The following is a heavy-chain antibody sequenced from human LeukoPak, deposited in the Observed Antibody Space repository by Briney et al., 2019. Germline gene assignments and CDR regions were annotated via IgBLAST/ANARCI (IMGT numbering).Heavy chain of an antibody. J-gene: IGHJ4*02. CDR2: IYTSGST. Sequence: RPSETLSLTCTVSGGSISSYYWSWIRQPAGKGLEWIGRIYTSGSTNYNPSLKSRVTMSVDTSKNQFSLKLSSVTAADTAMYYCARDEEVGATTYFDYWGQGTLVTVSS. CDR1: GGSISSYY. V-gene: IGHV4-4*07. D-gene: IGHD1-26*01. CDR3: ARDEEVGATTYFDY.